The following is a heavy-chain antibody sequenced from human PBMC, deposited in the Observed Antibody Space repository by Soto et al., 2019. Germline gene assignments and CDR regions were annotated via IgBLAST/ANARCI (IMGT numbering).Heavy chain of an antibody. D-gene: IGHD6-25*01. J-gene: IGHJ4*02. V-gene: IGHV3-11*01. CDR2: ISGGGDII. Sequence: QVQLVESGGGLVKPGGSLRLSCAASGFTFSDHYMTWIRQAPGKGPEWLSYISGGGDIISYADSLKGRFIISRDNAKRSLYLQMNSRTVEDTAVYYCSRDPRLADYWGQGTLVTVSS. CDR3: SRDPRLADY. CDR1: GFTFSDHY.